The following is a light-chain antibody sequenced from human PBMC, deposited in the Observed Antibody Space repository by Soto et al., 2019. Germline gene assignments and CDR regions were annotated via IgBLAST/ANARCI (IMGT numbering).Light chain of an antibody. V-gene: IGKV3D-20*02. J-gene: IGKJ5*01. Sequence: EIVLTQSPGTLSLSPGERATLSCRASQSVSSSYLAWYQQRFGQAPRLLIYDASRRATGIPDRFSGSGSGTEFTLTISRLQSEDSAVYYCQQRSNSVTFGQGTRLEIK. CDR2: DAS. CDR1: QSVSSSY. CDR3: QQRSNSVT.